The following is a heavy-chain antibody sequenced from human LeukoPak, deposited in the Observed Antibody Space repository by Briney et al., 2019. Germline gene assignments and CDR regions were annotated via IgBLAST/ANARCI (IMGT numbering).Heavy chain of an antibody. CDR2: MNPNSGNT. Sequence: GSVKVSCKASGYTVTSYDINWVRQATGQGLEWIGWMNPNSGNTGYAQKFQGRATMPRNTSINTAYRELSSLRSEDTAVNYCARGYGSGSSSFDYGRQGSLVTVSS. CDR3: ARGYGSGSSSFDY. CDR1: GYTVTSYD. D-gene: IGHD3-10*01. J-gene: IGHJ4*02. V-gene: IGHV1-8*01.